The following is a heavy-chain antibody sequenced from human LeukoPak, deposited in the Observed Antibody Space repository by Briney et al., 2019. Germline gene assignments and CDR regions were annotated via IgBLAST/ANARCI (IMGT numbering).Heavy chain of an antibody. CDR1: GFTFSSYG. J-gene: IGHJ4*02. D-gene: IGHD3-22*01. CDR3: ARVATYYDSSGYNSGYFDY. Sequence: GGSLRLSCAASGFTFSSYGMHWVRQAPGKGLECVAFIRCDGSNKYYADSVKGRFTISRDNSKNTLYMQMNSLSAEETAVYYCARVATYYDSSGYNSGYFDYWGQGTLVTVSS. CDR2: IRCDGSNK. V-gene: IGHV3-30*02.